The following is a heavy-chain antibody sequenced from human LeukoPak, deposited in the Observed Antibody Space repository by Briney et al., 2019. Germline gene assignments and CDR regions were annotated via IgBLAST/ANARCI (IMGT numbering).Heavy chain of an antibody. CDR1: GGSFSGYY. V-gene: IGHV4-34*01. D-gene: IGHD1-26*01. CDR3: ARGGRWNYVDY. J-gene: IGHJ4*02. CDR2: INHSGST. Sequence: PSETLSLTCAVYGGSFSGYYWSWIRQPPGKGLEWIGEINHSGSTNYNPSLKSRVTISVDTSKNQFSLKLSSVTAADTAVYYCARGGRWNYVDYWGQGTLVTVSS.